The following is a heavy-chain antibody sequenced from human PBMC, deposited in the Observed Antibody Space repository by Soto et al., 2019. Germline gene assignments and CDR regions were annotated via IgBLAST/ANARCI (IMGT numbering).Heavy chain of an antibody. V-gene: IGHV4-31*03. D-gene: IGHD6-25*01. J-gene: IGHJ5*02. CDR1: GGSIRSGGYY. Sequence: QVQLQESGPGLVKPSQTLSLTCTVSGGSIRSGGYYWSWIRQHPGKGLEWIGYIYDSGSTYYNPSLKSRVTISVDTSKNQFSLKLSSVTAADTAVYYCAREAAGILNWFDPWGQGTLVTVSS. CDR2: IYDSGST. CDR3: AREAAGILNWFDP.